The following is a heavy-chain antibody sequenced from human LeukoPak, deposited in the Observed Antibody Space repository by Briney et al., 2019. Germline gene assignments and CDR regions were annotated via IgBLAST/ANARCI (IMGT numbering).Heavy chain of an antibody. CDR3: ARGLIVVVPAANDAFDI. CDR2: IIPIFGTA. D-gene: IGHD2-2*01. Sequence: GSSVKVSCKASGGTFSSYAISWVRQAPGQGLEWMGGIIPIFGTANYAQKFQGRVTITTDESTSTAYMELSSLRSEDTAVYYCARGLIVVVPAANDAFDIWGQGTMVTVFS. V-gene: IGHV1-69*05. J-gene: IGHJ3*02. CDR1: GGTFSSYA.